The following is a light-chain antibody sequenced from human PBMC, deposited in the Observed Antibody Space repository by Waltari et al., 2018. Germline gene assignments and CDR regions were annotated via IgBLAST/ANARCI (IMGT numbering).Light chain of an antibody. V-gene: IGKV3-15*01. CDR1: QRVCGN. CDR3: QQYNDWPQT. CDR2: GAS. J-gene: IGKJ2*01. Sequence: IVMTQSPATLSVSPGERVTLSCRASQRVCGNLAWYQQKPGQAPRLLMYGASTRAAGVPTRFSGSGSGTEFTVTISSLQSEDFAVYYCQQYNDWPQTFGQGTKLETK.